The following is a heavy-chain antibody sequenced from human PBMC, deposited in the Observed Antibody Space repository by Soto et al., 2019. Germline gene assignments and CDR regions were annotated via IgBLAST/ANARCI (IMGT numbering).Heavy chain of an antibody. Sequence: PSETLSLTCTVSGGSISSYYWSWIRQPPGKGLEWIGYIYYSGSTNYNPSLKSRVTISVDTSKNQFSLKLSPVTAADTAVYYCARHAGRYCSSTSCYWYYYYMDVWGKGTTVTVSS. CDR3: ARHAGRYCSSTSCYWYYYYMDV. D-gene: IGHD2-2*01. J-gene: IGHJ6*03. CDR1: GGSISSYY. CDR2: IYYSGST. V-gene: IGHV4-59*08.